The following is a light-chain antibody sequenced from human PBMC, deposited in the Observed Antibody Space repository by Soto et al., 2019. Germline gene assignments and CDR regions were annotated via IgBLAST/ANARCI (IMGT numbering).Light chain of an antibody. CDR2: GAS. CDR3: QQYGSSSCT. CDR1: QSVSSSY. J-gene: IGKJ2*02. V-gene: IGKV3-20*01. Sequence: EIVLTQSPGTLSLSPREGATLSCRASQSVSSSYLAWYQQKPGQAPRLLIYGASSRATGIPDRFSGSGSGTDFTLTISRLEPEDFAVYYCQQYGSSSCTFGQGTKLEIK.